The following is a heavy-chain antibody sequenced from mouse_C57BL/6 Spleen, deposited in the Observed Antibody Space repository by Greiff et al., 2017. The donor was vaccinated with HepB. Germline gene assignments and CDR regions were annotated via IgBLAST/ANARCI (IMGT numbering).Heavy chain of an antibody. CDR3: ARSPLLREGFAY. CDR1: GYAFSSSW. J-gene: IGHJ3*01. CDR2: IYPGDGDT. D-gene: IGHD1-2*01. V-gene: IGHV1-82*01. Sequence: VQLQQSGPELVKPGASVKISCKASGYAFSSSWMNWVKQRPGKGLEWIGRIYPGDGDTNYNGKFKGKATLTADKSSSTAYMQLSSLTSEDSAVYFCARSPLLREGFAYWGQGTLVTVSA.